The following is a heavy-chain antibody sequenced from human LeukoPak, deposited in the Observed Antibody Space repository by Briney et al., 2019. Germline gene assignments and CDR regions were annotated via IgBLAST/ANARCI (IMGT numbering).Heavy chain of an antibody. CDR3: AKDRGGFNWFDP. Sequence: GGSLRLSCAASGFTFSSYGMHWVRQAPGKGLEWVAVISYDGSKKYYADSVKGRFTISRDNSKNTLYLQMNSLRAEDTAVYYCAKDRGGFNWFDPWGQGTLVTVSS. D-gene: IGHD3-10*01. V-gene: IGHV3-30*18. J-gene: IGHJ5*02. CDR1: GFTFSSYG. CDR2: ISYDGSKK.